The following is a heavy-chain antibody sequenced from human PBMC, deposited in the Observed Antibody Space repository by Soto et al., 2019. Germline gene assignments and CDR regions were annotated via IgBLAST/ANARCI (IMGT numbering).Heavy chain of an antibody. CDR2: VSHNGNDK. V-gene: IGHV3-30*18. Sequence: GESLRLSCAASGFTFSNYDIHWVCKAPGKGLEWVAIVSHNGNDKYYVNSVKGRFAISRENSNKKLYLQMNNLRADDTAVYCCANATTMLVVTKDYDNGMDDWGQGTKVPVSS. J-gene: IGHJ6*01. CDR1: GFTFSNYD. CDR3: ANATTMLVVTKDYDNGMDD. D-gene: IGHD3-22*01.